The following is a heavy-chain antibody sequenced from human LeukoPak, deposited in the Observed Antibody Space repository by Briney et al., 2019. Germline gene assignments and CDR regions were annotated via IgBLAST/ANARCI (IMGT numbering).Heavy chain of an antibody. CDR1: GGSISSSTYY. CDR2: IYSGGST. Sequence: ETLSLTCTVSGGSISSSTYYWGWIRQPPGKGLEWVSVIYSGGSTYYADSVKGRFTISRDNSKNTLYLQMNSLRAEDTAVYYCARESRIAVAGTSWFDPWGQGTLVTVSS. CDR3: ARESRIAVAGTSWFDP. D-gene: IGHD6-19*01. J-gene: IGHJ5*02. V-gene: IGHV3-53*01.